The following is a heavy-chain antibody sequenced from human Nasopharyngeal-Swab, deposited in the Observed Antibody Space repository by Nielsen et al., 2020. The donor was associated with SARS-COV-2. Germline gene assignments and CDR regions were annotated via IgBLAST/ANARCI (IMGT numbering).Heavy chain of an antibody. D-gene: IGHD6-19*01. J-gene: IGHJ4*02. V-gene: IGHV4-39*01. CDR3: ARGIAVAGNGGFDY. Sequence: WIRQPPGKGLEWIGSIYYSGSTYYNPSLKSRVTISVETSKNQFSLKLSSVTAADTAVYYCARGIAVAGNGGFDYWGQGNLVTVSS. CDR2: IYYSGST.